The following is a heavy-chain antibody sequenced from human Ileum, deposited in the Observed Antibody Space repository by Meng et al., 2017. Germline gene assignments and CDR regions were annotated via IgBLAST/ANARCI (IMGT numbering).Heavy chain of an antibody. J-gene: IGHJ4*02. CDR1: GGSFNDYY. D-gene: IGHD1-26*01. CDR3: VRGPARETHDFDY. CDR2: IHHSGRT. V-gene: IGHV4-34*01. Sequence: QVQLNRWGAGLLKPSETLSLTCAVFGGSFNDYYWSWVRQSPGKGLEWIGQIHHSGRTNYKSSLERRVTISVDTSKSQFSLKLTSVTAADTAMYYCVRGPARETHDFDYWGQGALVTVSS.